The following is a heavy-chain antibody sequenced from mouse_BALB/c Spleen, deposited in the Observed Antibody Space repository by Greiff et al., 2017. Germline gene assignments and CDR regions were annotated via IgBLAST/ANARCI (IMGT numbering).Heavy chain of an antibody. D-gene: IGHD1-1*01. CDR1: GFTFSSYA. Sequence: EVQRVESGGGLVKPGGSLKLSCAASGFTFSSYAMSWVRQSPEKRLEWVAEISSGGSYTFYPDTVTGRFTISRDNAKNTLYLEMSSLRSEDTAMYYCAREDYGSSYFDYWGQGTTLTVSS. V-gene: IGHV5-9-4*01. CDR2: ISSGGSYT. CDR3: AREDYGSSYFDY. J-gene: IGHJ2*01.